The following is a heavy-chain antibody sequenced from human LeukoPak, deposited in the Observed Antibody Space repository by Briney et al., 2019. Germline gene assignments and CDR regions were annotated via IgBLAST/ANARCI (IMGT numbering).Heavy chain of an antibody. CDR2: INPNSGGT. CDR1: GYTFTDYY. V-gene: IGHV1-2*02. J-gene: IGHJ4*02. CDR3: ARDYIPDYYDSSGYSRLRDY. Sequence: ASVKVSCKASGYTFTDYYMHWVRQAPGQGLEWMGWINPNSGGTNYAHKFQGRVTMTRDTSISTAYMELSRLRSDDTAVYYCARDYIPDYYDSSGYSRLRDYWGQGTLVTVSS. D-gene: IGHD3-22*01.